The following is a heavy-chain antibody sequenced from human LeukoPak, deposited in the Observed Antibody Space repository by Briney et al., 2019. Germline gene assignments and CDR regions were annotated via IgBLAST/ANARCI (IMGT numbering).Heavy chain of an antibody. CDR3: ARSLDTALVYYYYVMDV. D-gene: IGHD5-18*01. CDR1: GFTVGSNY. V-gene: IGHV3-66*02. CDR2: IYSGGRT. J-gene: IGHJ6*02. Sequence: GGSLRLSCAASGFTVGSNYMSWVHQAPGKGLEWVSVIYSGGRTYYADSVKGRFTISRDNSKNTLYLQMNSLRAEDTAVYYCARSLDTALVYYYYVMDVWGQGTTVTVSS.